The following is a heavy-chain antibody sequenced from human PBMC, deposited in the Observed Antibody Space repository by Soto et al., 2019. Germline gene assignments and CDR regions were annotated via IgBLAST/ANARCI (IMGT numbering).Heavy chain of an antibody. CDR1: GYTFTSYG. J-gene: IGHJ5*02. Sequence: QVQLVQSGAEVKKPGASVKVSCKASGYTFTSYGISWVRQAPGQGLEWMGWISAYNGNTNYAQKLQGRVTMTTDTSTSTAYMALRSLRSDDTAVYYCASVYCSSTSCYDWFDPWGQGTLVTVSS. V-gene: IGHV1-18*01. CDR3: ASVYCSSTSCYDWFDP. CDR2: ISAYNGNT. D-gene: IGHD2-2*01.